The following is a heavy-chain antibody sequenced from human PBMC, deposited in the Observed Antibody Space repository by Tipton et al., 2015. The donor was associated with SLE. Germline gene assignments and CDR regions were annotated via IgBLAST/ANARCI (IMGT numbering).Heavy chain of an antibody. V-gene: IGHV4-30-4*01. J-gene: IGHJ4*02. D-gene: IGHD5-24*01. CDR1: GGSISSGDYY. CDR2: IYYSGST. Sequence: TLSLTCTVSGGSISSGDYYWSWIRQPPGKGLEWIGYIYYSGSTYYNPSLKSRVTISVDTSKNQFSLKLSSVTAADTAVYYCARGGPRWLRNAGIGYWGQGTLVTVSS. CDR3: ARGGPRWLRNAGIGY.